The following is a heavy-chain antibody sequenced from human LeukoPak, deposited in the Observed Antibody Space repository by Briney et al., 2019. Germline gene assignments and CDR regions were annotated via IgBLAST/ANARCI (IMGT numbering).Heavy chain of an antibody. J-gene: IGHJ4*02. V-gene: IGHV3-23*01. Sequence: GGSLRLSCAASGFTFNSSAMSWVRQAPGKGLEWVSAISGSGGSTYYADSVKGRFTISRDNSKNTLYLQMNSLRVEDTAVYYCAKAAPSTVTFFDYWAREPWSPSPQ. D-gene: IGHD4-17*01. CDR3: AKAAPSTVTFFDY. CDR2: ISGSGGST. CDR1: GFTFNSSA.